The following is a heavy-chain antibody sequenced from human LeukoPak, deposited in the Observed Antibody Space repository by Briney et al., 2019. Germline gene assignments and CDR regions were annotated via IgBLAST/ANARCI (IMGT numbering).Heavy chain of an antibody. CDR2: INPNSGGT. CDR3: ARDRIGAT. J-gene: IGHJ4*02. D-gene: IGHD1-26*01. V-gene: IGHV1-2*02. CDR1: GYTFIVYY. Sequence: ASVTVSCKASGYTFIVYYMYWVRQAPGQGLERMGWINPNSGGTNYAQKFQGRVTMTRDTSINTAYMELSRLRSDDTAVYYCARDRIGATWGQGTLVTVSS.